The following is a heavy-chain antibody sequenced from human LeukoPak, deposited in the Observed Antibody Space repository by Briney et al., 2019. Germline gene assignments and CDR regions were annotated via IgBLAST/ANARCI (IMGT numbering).Heavy chain of an antibody. J-gene: IGHJ4*02. V-gene: IGHV3-66*01. D-gene: IGHD5-18*01. CDR2: IYSGGST. CDR3: ATGHSYGYDY. Sequence: QTGGSLRLSCAASGFTVSSNYMSWVRQAPGKGLEWVSVIYSGGSTYYADSVKGRFTISRNNAKNTLYLQMNSLRADDSGVYYCATGHSYGYDYWGQGVLVTVSS. CDR1: GFTVSSNY.